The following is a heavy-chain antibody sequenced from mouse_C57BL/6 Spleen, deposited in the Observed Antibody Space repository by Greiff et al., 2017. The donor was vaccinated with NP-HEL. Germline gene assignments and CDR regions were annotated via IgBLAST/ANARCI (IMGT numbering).Heavy chain of an antibody. Sequence: EVKLVESGGGLVQPGGSLKLSCAASGFTFSDYYMYWVRQTPEKRLEWVAYISNGGGSTYYPDTVKGRFTISRDNAKNTLYLQMSRLKSEDTAMYYCARPYDYDWYFDVWGTGTTVTVSS. D-gene: IGHD2-4*01. CDR2: ISNGGGST. V-gene: IGHV5-12*01. CDR3: ARPYDYDWYFDV. J-gene: IGHJ1*03. CDR1: GFTFSDYY.